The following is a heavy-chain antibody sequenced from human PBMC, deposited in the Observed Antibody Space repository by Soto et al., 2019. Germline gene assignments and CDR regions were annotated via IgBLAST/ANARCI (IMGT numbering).Heavy chain of an antibody. V-gene: IGHV3-21*01. CDR1: GFTFSSYS. CDR3: ARDPSFYGDYGGSDY. D-gene: IGHD4-17*01. J-gene: IGHJ4*02. Sequence: EVQLVESGGGLVKPGGSLRLSCAASGFTFSSYSMNWVRQAPGKGLEWVSSISSSSSYIYYADSVKGRFTISRDNAKNSLYLQMISLRAEDTAVYYCARDPSFYGDYGGSDYWGQGTLVTVSS. CDR2: ISSSSSYI.